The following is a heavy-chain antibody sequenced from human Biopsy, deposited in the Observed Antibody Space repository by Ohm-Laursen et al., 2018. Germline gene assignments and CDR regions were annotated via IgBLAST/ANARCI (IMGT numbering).Heavy chain of an antibody. Sequence: ASVKVSCKASGYTFTSYDISWVRQAPGQGLEWMGWISPYNDKTSYPPKLQDRVTMTADTSTITAHMELRSLRSDDTAVYYCARVFCTSTTCYGLLDNWGQGAVVTVSS. J-gene: IGHJ4*02. D-gene: IGHD2/OR15-2a*01. CDR1: GYTFTSYD. CDR2: ISPYNDKT. V-gene: IGHV1-18*01. CDR3: ARVFCTSTTCYGLLDN.